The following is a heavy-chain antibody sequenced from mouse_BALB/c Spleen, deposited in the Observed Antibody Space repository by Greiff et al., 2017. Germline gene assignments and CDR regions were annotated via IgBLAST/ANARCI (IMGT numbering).Heavy chain of an antibody. J-gene: IGHJ2*01. V-gene: IGHV1-37*01. CDR2: INPYNGDT. D-gene: IGHD3-1*01. CDR1: GYSFTGYF. CDR3: ARGYSEYFDY. Sequence: VQLKESGPELVKPGASVKISCKASGYSFTGYFMNWVKQSHGKSLEWIGRINPYNGDTFYNQKFKGKATLTVDKSSSTAYMQLKSLTSEDSAVYYCARGYSEYFDYWGQGTTLTVSS.